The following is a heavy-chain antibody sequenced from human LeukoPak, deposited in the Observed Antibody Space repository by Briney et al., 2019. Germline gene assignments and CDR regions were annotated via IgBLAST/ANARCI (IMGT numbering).Heavy chain of an antibody. CDR2: ISGSGGST. D-gene: IGHD1-1*01. CDR1: GFTFSSYG. Sequence: GGSLRLSCAASGFTFSSYGVSWVRQAPGKGLEWVSAISGSGGSTYYADSVKGRFTISRDNSKNTLYLQMNSLRAEDTAVYYCARNWNVCDYWGQGTLVTVSS. J-gene: IGHJ4*02. CDR3: ARNWNVCDY. V-gene: IGHV3-23*01.